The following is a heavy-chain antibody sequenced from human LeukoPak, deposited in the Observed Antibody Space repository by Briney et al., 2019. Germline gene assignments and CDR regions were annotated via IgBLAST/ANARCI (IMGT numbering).Heavy chain of an antibody. CDR1: GFTFSRYG. V-gene: IGHV3-64*04. CDR3: VRDRDYAFDF. CDR2: IVSNGDST. J-gene: IGHJ3*01. Sequence: GGSLRLSCSASGFTFSRYGMHWVRQAPGKGLEYVSAIVSNGDSTYYADSVKGRFTISRDNAENPLYLQMNSLRDEDTAVYFCVRDRDYAFDFWGQGTMVTVSS.